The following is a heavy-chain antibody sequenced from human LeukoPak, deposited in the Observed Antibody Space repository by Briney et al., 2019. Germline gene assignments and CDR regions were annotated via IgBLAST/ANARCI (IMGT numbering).Heavy chain of an antibody. J-gene: IGHJ6*02. CDR1: GFTFSSYA. V-gene: IGHV3-23*01. CDR2: ISGSGGST. Sequence: GGSLRLSCAASGFTFSSYAMSWVRQAPGKGLEWVSAISGSGGSTYYADSVKGRFTISRDNSKNTLYLQMNSLRAEDTAVYYCAKDRAAGQYYYYYYGMDVWGQGTTVTVSS. D-gene: IGHD2-15*01. CDR3: AKDRAAGQYYYYYYGMDV.